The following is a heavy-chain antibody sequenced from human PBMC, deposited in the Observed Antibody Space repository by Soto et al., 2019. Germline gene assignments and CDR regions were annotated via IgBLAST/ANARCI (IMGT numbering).Heavy chain of an antibody. Sequence: GESLKISCKGSGFPFTKYWIAWVRQVPGRGLEWMGTINPDDSDTRDSPTFQGRVTISVDKSIDTAYLQWSRLSASDSAMYFCARLTNIASHVGDFEYWGQGPQVTVS. V-gene: IGHV5-51*01. D-gene: IGHD1-1*01. CDR2: INPDDSDT. CDR3: ARLTNIASHVGDFEY. CDR1: GFPFTKYW. J-gene: IGHJ4*02.